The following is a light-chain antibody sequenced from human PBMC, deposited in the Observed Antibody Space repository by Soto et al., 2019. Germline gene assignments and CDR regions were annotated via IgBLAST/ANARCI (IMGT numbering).Light chain of an antibody. CDR2: DAS. V-gene: IGKV3-15*01. Sequence: ETVTTQSPATLSVSPGERVTLSCRASQSISSNLAWYQQKPGQAPRLLIYDASTRATGIPARFSGSGSGTEFTLTISSLQSEDFVVYYCQQYKILPYTFGQGTRLEIK. CDR3: QQYKILPYT. J-gene: IGKJ2*01. CDR1: QSISSN.